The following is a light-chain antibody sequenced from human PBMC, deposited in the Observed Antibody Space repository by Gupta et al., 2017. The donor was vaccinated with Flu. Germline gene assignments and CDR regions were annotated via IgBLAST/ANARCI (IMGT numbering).Light chain of an antibody. V-gene: IGKV1-9*01. CDR2: AAS. J-gene: IGKJ4*01. CDR1: QGISSY. Sequence: DIQLTQSPSFLSASIGDRVTITCRASQGISSYLAWFQQKPGKAPELLIYAASTLQSGVPSRFSGSGSGTEFTLTITSRQPEDSATYYCQQRHSYPITFGGGTKVEIK. CDR3: QQRHSYPIT.